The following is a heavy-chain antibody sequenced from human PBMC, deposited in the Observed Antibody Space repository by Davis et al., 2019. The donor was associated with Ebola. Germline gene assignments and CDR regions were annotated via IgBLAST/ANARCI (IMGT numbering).Heavy chain of an antibody. J-gene: IGHJ3*02. CDR1: GGTFSSYA. Sequence: SVKVSCKASGGTFSSYAISWVRQAPGQGLEWMGGIIPIFGTANYAQKFQGRVTITADESTSTAYMELSSLRSEDTAVYYCAVGDDYGDYWGAFDIWGQGTMVTVSS. CDR3: AVGDDYGDYWGAFDI. V-gene: IGHV1-69*13. D-gene: IGHD4-17*01. CDR2: IIPIFGTA.